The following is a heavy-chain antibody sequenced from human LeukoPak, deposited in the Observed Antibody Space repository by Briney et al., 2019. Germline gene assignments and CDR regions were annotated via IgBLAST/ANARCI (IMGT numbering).Heavy chain of an antibody. CDR1: GYTFTSYY. Sequence: ASVKVSCKASGYTFTSYYMHWVRQAPGQGLEWMGIINPSGGSTRYAQKFQGRVTMTTDTSTSPVYMELSSLRSEDTAVYYCAREARAMDVWGQGTTVTVSS. V-gene: IGHV1-46*01. CDR3: AREARAMDV. J-gene: IGHJ6*02. CDR2: INPSGGST.